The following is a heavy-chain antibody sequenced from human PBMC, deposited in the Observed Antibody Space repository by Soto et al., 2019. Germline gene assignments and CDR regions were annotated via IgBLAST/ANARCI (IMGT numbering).Heavy chain of an antibody. CDR2: VFHTGDT. Sequence: SENLSLTSAVSGDSISSSVWWTWVRQPPGKGLEWIGEVFHTGDTYFNPSLRSRVAMSVDKSTNEFSLKVTSVTAADTAIYYCSRKAWVLFDYWGQGALVIGSS. J-gene: IGHJ4*02. CDR3: SRKAWVLFDY. D-gene: IGHD7-27*01. CDR1: GDSISSSVW. V-gene: IGHV4-4*02.